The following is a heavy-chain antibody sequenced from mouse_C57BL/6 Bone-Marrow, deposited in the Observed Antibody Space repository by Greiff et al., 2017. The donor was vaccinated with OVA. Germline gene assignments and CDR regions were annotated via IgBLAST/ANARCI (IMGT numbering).Heavy chain of an antibody. CDR2: ISNLAYSI. CDR1: GFTFSDYG. Sequence: EVQLVESGGGLVQPGGSLKLSCAASGFTFSDYGMAWVRKAPRKGPEWVAFISNLAYSIYYADTVTGRFTISRENAKNTLYLEMSSRRSEDTAMYYCARQGGWDWFDYWGQGTTLTVSS. V-gene: IGHV5-15*01. D-gene: IGHD4-1*01. J-gene: IGHJ2*01. CDR3: ARQGGWDWFDY.